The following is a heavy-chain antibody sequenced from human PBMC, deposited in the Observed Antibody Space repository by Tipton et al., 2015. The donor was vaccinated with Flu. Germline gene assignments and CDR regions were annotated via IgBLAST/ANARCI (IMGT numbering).Heavy chain of an antibody. V-gene: IGHV4-61*02. CDR1: GYYISSGYY. J-gene: IGHJ6*02. Sequence: TLSLTCTVSGYYISSGYYWSWIRQPAGKGLEGIGRIYTSGSTNYNPSLKSRVTMSVDTSKNQFSLKLSYVTAADTAVYYCARSLGDDYGDWTGYYGMDVWGQGTTVTVSS. D-gene: IGHD4-17*01. CDR2: IYTSGST. CDR3: ARSLGDDYGDWTGYYGMDV.